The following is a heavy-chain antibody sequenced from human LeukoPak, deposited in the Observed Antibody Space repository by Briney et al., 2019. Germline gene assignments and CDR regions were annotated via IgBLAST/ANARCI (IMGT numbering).Heavy chain of an antibody. CDR3: ARATRDDYYDSSGYSDAFDI. CDR1: GFTFSSYT. Sequence: PGGSLRLSCAASGFTFSSYTMSWVRQAPGKGLEWVSGISGSGISTYYADSVKGRFTISRDNAKNTLYLQMNSLRAEDTAVYYCARATRDDYYDSSGYSDAFDIWGQGTMVTVSS. D-gene: IGHD3-22*01. V-gene: IGHV3-23*01. CDR2: ISGSGIST. J-gene: IGHJ3*02.